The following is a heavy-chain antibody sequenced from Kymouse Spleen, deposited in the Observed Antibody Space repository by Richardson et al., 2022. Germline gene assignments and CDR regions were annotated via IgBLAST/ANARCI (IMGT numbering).Heavy chain of an antibody. D-gene: IGHD2-21*02. V-gene: IGHV5-51*01. J-gene: IGHJ6*02. CDR1: GYSFTSYW. Sequence: EVQLVQSGAEVKKPGESLKISCKGSGYSFTSYWIGWVRQMPGKGLEWMGIIYPGDSDTRYSPSFQGQVTISADKSISTAYLQWSSLKASDTAMYYCAREGRGCGGDCYSYYYGMDVWGQGTTVTVSS. CDR2: IYPGDSDT. CDR3: AREGRGCGGDCYSYYYGMDV.